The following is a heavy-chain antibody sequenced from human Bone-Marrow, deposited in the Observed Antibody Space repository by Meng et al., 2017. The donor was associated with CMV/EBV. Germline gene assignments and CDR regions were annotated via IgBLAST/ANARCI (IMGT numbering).Heavy chain of an antibody. D-gene: IGHD2-2*01. CDR3: AREHSSTSSFDY. V-gene: IGHV3-48*03. CDR2: ITRSGGTI. Sequence: GGSLRLSCAASGSTFSSFEMNWVRQVPGKGLEWVSYITRSGGTIYYADSVKGRFTMSRDNAKSSLYLQMSSLRAEDTAVYYCAREHSSTSSFDYWGQGTLVTLSS. CDR1: GSTFSSFE. J-gene: IGHJ4*02.